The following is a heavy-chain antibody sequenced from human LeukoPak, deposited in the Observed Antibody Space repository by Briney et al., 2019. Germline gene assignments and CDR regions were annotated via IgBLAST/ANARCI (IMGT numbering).Heavy chain of an antibody. CDR1: GGSISSYY. J-gene: IGHJ3*02. D-gene: IGHD6-19*01. Sequence: SETLSLTCTVSGGSISSYYWNWIRQPPGKGLEWMGDIYYSGSSNYNPSLKSRVTISLDTSKNQFSLKPSSVTAADTAVYYCARSIAVAGRGYAFDIWGQGTMVTVSS. V-gene: IGHV4-59*01. CDR2: IYYSGSS. CDR3: ARSIAVAGRGYAFDI.